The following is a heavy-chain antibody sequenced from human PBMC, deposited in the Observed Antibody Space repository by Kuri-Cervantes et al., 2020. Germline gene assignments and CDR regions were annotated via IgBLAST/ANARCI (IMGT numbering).Heavy chain of an antibody. D-gene: IGHD2-21*02. CDR3: ARAPFMTNWFDP. CDR2: INHSGST. V-gene: IGHV4-39*07. CDR1: GGSISSGDYY. J-gene: IGHJ5*02. Sequence: SETLSLTCTVSGGSISSGDYYWSWIRQPPGKGLEWIGDINHSGSTNYNPSLKGRVTISVDTSKNQFSLKLSSVTAADTAVYHCARAPFMTNWFDPWGQGTLVTVSS.